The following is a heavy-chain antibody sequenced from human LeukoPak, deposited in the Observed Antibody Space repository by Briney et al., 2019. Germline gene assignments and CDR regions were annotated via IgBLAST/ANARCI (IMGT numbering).Heavy chain of an antibody. V-gene: IGHV3-23*01. Sequence: PGGSLRLSCAASGFTFSSYAMSWVRQAPGKGLEWVSAISGSGGSTYYADSVKGRFTISRDNSKNTLYLQMNSLRAEDTAVYYCAKDPGAAGSYGMDVWGQGTTVTVS. J-gene: IGHJ6*02. CDR2: ISGSGGST. CDR1: GFTFSSYA. CDR3: AKDPGAAGSYGMDV. D-gene: IGHD6-13*01.